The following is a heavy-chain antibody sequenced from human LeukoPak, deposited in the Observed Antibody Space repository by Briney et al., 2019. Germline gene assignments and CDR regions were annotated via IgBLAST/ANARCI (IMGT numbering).Heavy chain of an antibody. D-gene: IGHD6-19*01. CDR2: IYYSGTT. V-gene: IGHV4-61*01. J-gene: IGHJ4*02. CDR3: ARVGIAVASPFFDY. CDR1: GGSVSSGSYY. Sequence: SETLSLTCTVSGGSVSSGSYYWTWIRQPPGKGLEWIGYIYYSGTTNYNPSLKSRVTISVDTSKNQFSLKLGSVTAADTAVYYCARVGIAVASPFFDYWGQGTLSPSPQ.